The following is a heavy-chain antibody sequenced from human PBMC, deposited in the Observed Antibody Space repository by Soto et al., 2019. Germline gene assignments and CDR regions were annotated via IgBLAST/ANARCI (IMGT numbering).Heavy chain of an antibody. CDR3: ARGSYGAGSDS. Sequence: QLQLQESGSGLVKPSQTLSLTCAVSGGSISSGGYSWSWIRQPPGKGLEWIGYVFHSGSTYYSPSLKSRVTISIDGSKNQYSLKLTSVTAADTAVYYCARGSYGAGSDSWGQGILVTVSS. CDR1: GGSISSGGYS. CDR2: VFHSGST. J-gene: IGHJ4*02. D-gene: IGHD3-10*01. V-gene: IGHV4-30-2*01.